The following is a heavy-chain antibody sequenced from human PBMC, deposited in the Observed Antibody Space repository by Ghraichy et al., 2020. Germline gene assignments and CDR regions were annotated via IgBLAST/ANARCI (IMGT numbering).Heavy chain of an antibody. V-gene: IGHV3-9*01. CDR2: ISWNSGSI. CDR1: GFTFDDYA. CDR3: AKDSGYDFLGGFDY. J-gene: IGHJ4*02. Sequence: GGSLRLSCAASGFTFDDYAMHWVRQAPGKGLEWVSGISWNSGSIGYADSVKGRFTISRDNAKNSLYLQMNSLRAEDTALYYCAKDSGYDFLGGFDYWGQGTLVTVSS. D-gene: IGHD5-12*01.